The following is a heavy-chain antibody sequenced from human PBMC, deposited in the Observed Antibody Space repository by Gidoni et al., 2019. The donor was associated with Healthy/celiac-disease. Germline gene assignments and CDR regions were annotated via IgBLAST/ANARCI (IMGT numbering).Heavy chain of an antibody. J-gene: IGHJ4*02. D-gene: IGHD6-13*01. V-gene: IGHV3-7*05. CDR1: GFTFSSYG. CDR2: IKQDGSEK. Sequence: EVQLVESGGGLVQPGGSMRLSCAASGFTFSSYGMSWVRQAPGKGLEWVANIKQDGSEKYYVDSVKGRFTISRDNAKNSLYLQMNSLRAEDTAVYYCASQPPSYSSSWTFDYWGQGTLVTVSS. CDR3: ASQPPSYSSSWTFDY.